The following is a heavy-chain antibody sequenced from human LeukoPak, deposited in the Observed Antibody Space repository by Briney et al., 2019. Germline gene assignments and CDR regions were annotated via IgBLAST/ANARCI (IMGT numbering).Heavy chain of an antibody. V-gene: IGHV1-2*02. CDR1: GYTFTSYY. Sequence: SVKVSCKASGYTFTSYYMHWVRQAPGQGLEWMGWINPNSGGTNSAQKFQDRITMTRDTSISTAYMEVDRLRSDDTAVYYCARDRGEVEMATIYYFDYWGQGSLVTVSS. J-gene: IGHJ4*02. CDR2: INPNSGGT. D-gene: IGHD5-24*01. CDR3: ARDRGEVEMATIYYFDY.